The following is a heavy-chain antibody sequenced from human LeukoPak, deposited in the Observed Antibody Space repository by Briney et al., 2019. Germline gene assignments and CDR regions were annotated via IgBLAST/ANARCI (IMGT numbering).Heavy chain of an antibody. D-gene: IGHD2-8*01. V-gene: IGHV3-74*01. CDR2: IKTDGSIT. Sequence: KAGGSLRLSCAASGFTFSDYWMHWVRKAPGKGLVWVSHIKTDGSITDYADSVKGRFTISRDNARNTLYLQMDSLRVEDTAVYYCARNPDGDYDYWGQGALVTFSS. CDR3: ARNPDGDYDY. J-gene: IGHJ4*02. CDR1: GFTFSDYW.